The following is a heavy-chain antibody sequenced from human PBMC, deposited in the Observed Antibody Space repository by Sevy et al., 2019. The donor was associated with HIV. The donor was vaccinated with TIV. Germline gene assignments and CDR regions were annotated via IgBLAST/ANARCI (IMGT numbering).Heavy chain of an antibody. D-gene: IGHD3-3*01. Sequence: SETLSLTCTVSGGSISSSSYYWGWIRQPPGKGLEWIGNIYYSGSTYYNPSLKSRVTISVDTSKNQFSLKLTSVTAAETAVYHCARYPYYGDYLDYWGQGPLVTVSS. CDR3: ARYPYYGDYLDY. J-gene: IGHJ4*02. CDR2: IYYSGST. CDR1: GGSISSSSYY. V-gene: IGHV4-39*01.